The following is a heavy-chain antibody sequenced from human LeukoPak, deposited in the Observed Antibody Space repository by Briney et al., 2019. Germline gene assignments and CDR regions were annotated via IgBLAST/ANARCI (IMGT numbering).Heavy chain of an antibody. CDR2: ISSSGSDI. CDR1: GFTFSNYE. V-gene: IGHV3-48*03. CDR3: ARDCGGSSPFDY. J-gene: IGHJ4*02. Sequence: GGSLRLSCAASGFTFSNYEMHWVRQAPGKGLEWVSYISSSGSDIYYADSVKGRFTISRDNAKNSLYLHMNSLRAEDTAVYYCARDCGGSSPFDYWGQGTLVTVSS. D-gene: IGHD2-15*01.